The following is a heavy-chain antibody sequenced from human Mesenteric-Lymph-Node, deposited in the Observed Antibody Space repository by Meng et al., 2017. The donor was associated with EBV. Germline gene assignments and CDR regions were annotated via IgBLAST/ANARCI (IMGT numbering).Heavy chain of an antibody. Sequence: QVTGQESGPGLVKPSGTLSLTCAVSSGSISNSNWWSWVRQPPGKGLQWIGEIFHSGGTNYNPSLKSRVTISVDKSKNQFSLKVNSLTAADTAVYYCARITFGGAISDWGQGTLVTVSS. J-gene: IGHJ4*02. CDR2: IFHSGGT. V-gene: IGHV4-4*02. CDR3: ARITFGGAISD. D-gene: IGHD3-16*02. CDR1: SGSISNSNW.